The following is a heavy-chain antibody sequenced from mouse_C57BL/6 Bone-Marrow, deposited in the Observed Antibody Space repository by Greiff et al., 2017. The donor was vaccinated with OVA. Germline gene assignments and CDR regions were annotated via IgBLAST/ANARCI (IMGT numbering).Heavy chain of an antibody. V-gene: IGHV6-3*01. CDR3: TVYYDYDDGGAWFAY. Sequence: EVQVVESGGGLVQPGGSMKLSCVASGFTFSNYWMNWVRQSPEKGLEWVAQIRLKSDNYATHYAESVKGRFTISRDDSKSSVYLQMNNLRAEDTGIYYCTVYYDYDDGGAWFAYWGQGTLVTVSA. CDR1: GFTFSNYW. CDR2: IRLKSDNYAT. D-gene: IGHD2-4*01. J-gene: IGHJ3*01.